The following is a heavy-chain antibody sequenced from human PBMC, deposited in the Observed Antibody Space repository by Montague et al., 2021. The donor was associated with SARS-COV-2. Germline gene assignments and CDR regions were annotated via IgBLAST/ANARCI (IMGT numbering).Heavy chain of an antibody. J-gene: IGHJ4*02. CDR3: ARGFDY. CDR1: GGSISSYY. Sequence: SETLSLTCTVSGGSISSYYWSWIRQPPGKGLEWIAYIYYSGSTNYNPSLKSRVTISVDTSKNQFSLKLSSVTAADTAVYYCARGFDYRGQGTLVTVSS. CDR2: IYYSGST. V-gene: IGHV4-59*01.